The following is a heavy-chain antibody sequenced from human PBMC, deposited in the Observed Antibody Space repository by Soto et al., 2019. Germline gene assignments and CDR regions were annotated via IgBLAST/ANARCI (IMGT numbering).Heavy chain of an antibody. CDR1: GFTFSSYA. V-gene: IGHV3-23*01. CDR3: AKGAGQVPSTHPLDY. D-gene: IGHD2-2*01. J-gene: IGHJ4*02. Sequence: GGSLRLSCAASGFTFSSYAMNWVRQAPGKGLEWVSGISGGGGSTYYADSVKGRFTISRDNSKNTLYLQMNSLRAEDTAVYYCAKGAGQVPSTHPLDYWGQGTLVTVSS. CDR2: ISGGGGST.